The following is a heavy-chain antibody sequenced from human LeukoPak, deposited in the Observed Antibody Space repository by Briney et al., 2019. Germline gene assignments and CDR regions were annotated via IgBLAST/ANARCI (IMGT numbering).Heavy chain of an antibody. CDR1: GFTFSRYA. J-gene: IGHJ6*02. Sequence: GGSLRLSCAASGFTFSRYAMSWVRQAPGKGLEWVSAISGSGGSTYYADSVKGRFTISRDNSKNTLYLQMNSLRAEDTAVYYCAKDLLGSSAPRYYYYYGMDVSGQGTTVTVSS. CDR3: AKDLLGSSAPRYYYYYGMDV. CDR2: ISGSGGST. V-gene: IGHV3-23*01. D-gene: IGHD6-19*01.